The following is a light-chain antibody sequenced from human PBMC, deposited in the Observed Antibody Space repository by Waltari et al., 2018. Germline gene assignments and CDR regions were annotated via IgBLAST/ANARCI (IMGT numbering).Light chain of an antibody. CDR2: EAS. CDR3: QQYHDLPT. CDR1: EDITNY. V-gene: IGKV1-33*01. Sequence: DIQMTQSPSSLSASVGDRVTITCQATEDITNYVNWYQQKPGKAPKLLIYEASNLETGVPSRVSGSGSGTDVTFAISSLQPEDVATYYCQQYHDLPTFGQGTRLEIK. J-gene: IGKJ5*01.